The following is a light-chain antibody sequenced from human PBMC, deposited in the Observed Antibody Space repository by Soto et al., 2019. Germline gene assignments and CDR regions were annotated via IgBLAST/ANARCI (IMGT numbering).Light chain of an antibody. CDR1: QRIRTS. CDR3: QQSYTTPLT. J-gene: IGKJ1*01. CDR2: AAS. Sequence: DIQFTQGPSSLFVSIGDRVTISCRASQRIRTSLNWYQHKPGKAPKLLIYAASSLQSAVTSRFSGSGSGTDFSLSISSLHTDDFGTSNCQQSYTTPLTFGQGTQV. V-gene: IGKV1-39*01.